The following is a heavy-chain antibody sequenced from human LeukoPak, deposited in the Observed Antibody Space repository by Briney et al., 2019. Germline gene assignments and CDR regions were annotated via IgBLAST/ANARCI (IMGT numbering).Heavy chain of an antibody. CDR1: NGSMTSDSYY. D-gene: IGHD3/OR15-3a*01. V-gene: IGHV4-39*02. CDR3: ARLWTVATWFDA. CDR2: IFYSGKT. Sequence: PSETLSLTCTVSNGSMTSDSYYWAWARQPPGKGLEWIGSIFYSGKTYYSTSLKSRVTVSLDTSKKNFSLRLSSVTAADTAVYYCARLWTVATWFDAWGQGALVTVSS. J-gene: IGHJ5*02.